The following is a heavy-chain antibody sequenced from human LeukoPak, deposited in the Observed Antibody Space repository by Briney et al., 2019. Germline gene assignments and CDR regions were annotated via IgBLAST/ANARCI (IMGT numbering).Heavy chain of an antibody. D-gene: IGHD3-10*01. CDR3: ARSAPRGSGSYYYYMDV. V-gene: IGHV3-53*01. CDR1: GFTVSSNY. CDR2: IYSGGTT. J-gene: IGHJ6*03. Sequence: GGSLRLSCAASGFTVSSNYMSWVRQAPGKGLEWVSVIYSGGTTYFADSVKGRFTISRDNSKNTLYPQMNSLRAEDTAVYYCARSAPRGSGSYYYYMDVWGKGTTVTVSS.